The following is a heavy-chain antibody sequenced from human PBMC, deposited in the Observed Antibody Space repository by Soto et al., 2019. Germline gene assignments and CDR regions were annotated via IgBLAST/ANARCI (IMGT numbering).Heavy chain of an antibody. V-gene: IGHV6-1*01. Sequence: SQTLSLTCAISGDSVSTNSAAWNWIRPSPSRGLEWLGRTYYTSKWYNDYAVSVKSRITINPDTSKNHFSLHLNSVTPDDTAVYYCTSRRDLTPVDPLDYWGLGTLVTVSS. CDR3: TSRRDLTPVDPLDY. J-gene: IGHJ4*02. CDR1: GDSVSTNSAA. CDR2: TYYTSKWYN. D-gene: IGHD2-21*01.